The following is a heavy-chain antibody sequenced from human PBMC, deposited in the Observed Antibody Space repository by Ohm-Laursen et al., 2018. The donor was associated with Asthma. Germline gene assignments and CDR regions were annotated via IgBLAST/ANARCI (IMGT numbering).Heavy chain of an antibody. CDR2: INPNGGST. CDR3: ARAYCRSTSCYDY. V-gene: IGHV1-46*01. Sequence: SVKVSCKASGYTFTSYSMHWVRQAPGQGLEWMGIINPNGGSTSYAQKFQGRVTMTRDTSTSTVYMELSSLRSEDTAVYYSARAYCRSTSCYDYWGQGSLVTVSS. D-gene: IGHD2-2*01. J-gene: IGHJ4*02. CDR1: GYTFTSYS.